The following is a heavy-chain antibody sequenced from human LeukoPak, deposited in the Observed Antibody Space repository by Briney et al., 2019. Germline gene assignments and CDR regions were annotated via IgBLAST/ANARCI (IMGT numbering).Heavy chain of an antibody. D-gene: IGHD3-10*01. J-gene: IGHJ4*02. CDR3: AREGGLWFGELLPYFDY. CDR2: ISAYNGNT. Sequence: GASVKVSRKASGYAFTSYGISWVRQAPGQGLEWMGWISAYNGNTNYAQKLQGRVTMTTDTSTSTAYMELRSLRSDDTAVYYCAREGGLWFGELLPYFDYWGQGTLVTVSS. CDR1: GYAFTSYG. V-gene: IGHV1-18*01.